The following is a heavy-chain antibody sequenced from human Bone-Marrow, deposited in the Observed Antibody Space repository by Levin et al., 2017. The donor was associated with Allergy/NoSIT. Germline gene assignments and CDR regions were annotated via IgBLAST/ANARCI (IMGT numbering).Heavy chain of an antibody. CDR2: INEDGSEK. V-gene: IGHV3-7*01. CDR3: AREPLEYYDTSNSPFSQ. D-gene: IGHD3-16*01. CDR1: GFTFSNYW. Sequence: LSLTCAASGFTFSNYWMSWIRQAPGKGLEWVVNINEDGSEKNYVDSVKGRFTISRDNAKNSLYLQMNSLRAEDTAIYYCAREPLEYYDTSNSPFSQGGRGILVIVSS. J-gene: IGHJ2*01.